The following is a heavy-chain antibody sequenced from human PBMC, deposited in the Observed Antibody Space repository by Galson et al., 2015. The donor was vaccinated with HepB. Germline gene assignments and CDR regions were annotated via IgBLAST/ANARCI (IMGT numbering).Heavy chain of an antibody. V-gene: IGHV3-73*01. CDR3: TRLAATQGAFDI. D-gene: IGHD2-15*01. CDR2: IRSKANSYAT. J-gene: IGHJ3*02. CDR1: GFTFSGSA. Sequence: SLRLSCAASGFTFSGSAMHWVRQASGKGLEWVGRIRSKANSYATAYAASVKGRFTISRDDSKNTAYLRMNSLKTEDTAVYYCTRLAATQGAFDIWGQGTMVTVSS.